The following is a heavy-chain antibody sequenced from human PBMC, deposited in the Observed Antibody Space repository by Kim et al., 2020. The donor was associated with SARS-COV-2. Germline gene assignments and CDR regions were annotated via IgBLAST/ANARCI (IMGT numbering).Heavy chain of an antibody. D-gene: IGHD3-9*01. CDR1: GFTFTSYW. V-gene: IGHV3-7*05. J-gene: IGHJ4*02. CDR3: ARGLGKNYDILTGYYLDS. CDR2: IKQDGSDK. Sequence: GGSLRLSCAASGFTFTSYWMSWVRQGPGKGLEWVANIKQDGSDKYYVDSVKGRFTISRDNAKKSLYLQMNSLRAEDTAVYYCARGLGKNYDILTGYYLDSWGQGTLVTVSS.